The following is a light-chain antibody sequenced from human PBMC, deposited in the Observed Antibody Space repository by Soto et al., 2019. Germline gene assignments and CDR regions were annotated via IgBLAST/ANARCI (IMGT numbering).Light chain of an antibody. Sequence: DIQMTQSPSSLSASVGDRVTITCQASHDITSYLNWYQHKPGKAPKLLIYDASILEAGVPSRFSGSGAGKDFTFTISSLQHEDVATYYCQKCDYLPIFGPGTTVDFK. CDR2: DAS. V-gene: IGKV1-33*01. CDR3: QKCDYLPI. J-gene: IGKJ3*01. CDR1: HDITSY.